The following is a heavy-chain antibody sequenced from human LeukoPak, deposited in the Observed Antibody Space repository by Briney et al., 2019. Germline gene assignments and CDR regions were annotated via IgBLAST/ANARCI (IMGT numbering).Heavy chain of an antibody. CDR2: IKQDGSEK. V-gene: IGHV3-7*01. D-gene: IGHD6-13*01. CDR1: GFTFSSYW. J-gene: IGHJ4*02. CDR3: ARDRWQRLVFFDY. Sequence: GGSLRLSCAASGFTFSSYWMSWVRQAPGKGLEWVANIKQDGSEKYYVDSVKGRFTISRDNAKNSLYLQMNSLRAEDTAVYYCARDRWQRLVFFDYWGQGTLVTVSS.